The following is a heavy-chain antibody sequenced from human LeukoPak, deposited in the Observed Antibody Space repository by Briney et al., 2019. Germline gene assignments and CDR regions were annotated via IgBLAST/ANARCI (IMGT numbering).Heavy chain of an antibody. D-gene: IGHD3-22*01. CDR1: DGSISSSSYY. V-gene: IGHV4-39*07. Sequence: SETLSLTCTVSDGSISSSSYYWGWIRQPPGKGLEWIGSIYYGSVFYSVSTYYNPSLKSRVTMSGDTSKNQFSLKLSSVTAADTAVYYCASTYYYDSSGYYRFDYWGQGTLVTVSS. J-gene: IGHJ4*02. CDR2: IYYGSVFYSVST. CDR3: ASTYYYDSSGYYRFDY.